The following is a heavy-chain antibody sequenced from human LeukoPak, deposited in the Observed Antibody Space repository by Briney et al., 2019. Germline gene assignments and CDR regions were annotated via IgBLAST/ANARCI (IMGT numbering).Heavy chain of an antibody. J-gene: IGHJ6*03. CDR3: NLAATDYYYMDV. V-gene: IGHV4-38-2*02. CDR1: GYSISSGYY. Sequence: SETLSLTCTVSGYSISSGYYWGWIRRPPGKGLEWIGIIYHSGSTYYNPSLKSRVTISVDTSKNQFSLKLSSVTAADTAVYYCNLAATDYYYMDVWGKGTTVTVSS. CDR2: IYHSGST. D-gene: IGHD6-25*01.